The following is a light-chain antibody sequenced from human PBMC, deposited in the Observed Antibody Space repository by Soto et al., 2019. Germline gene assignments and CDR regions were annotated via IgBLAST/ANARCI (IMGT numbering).Light chain of an antibody. Sequence: QSALTQPASVSGSPGQSITISCTGTSSDVGAYNFVSWYQQHPGKAPKLLIYDVNNRPSGVSNRFSGSKSGNTASLTISGLQAEDEANYYYSSYTSSSTVLFGGGTKLTVL. J-gene: IGLJ2*01. CDR1: SSDVGAYNF. V-gene: IGLV2-14*01. CDR3: SSYTSSSTVL. CDR2: DVN.